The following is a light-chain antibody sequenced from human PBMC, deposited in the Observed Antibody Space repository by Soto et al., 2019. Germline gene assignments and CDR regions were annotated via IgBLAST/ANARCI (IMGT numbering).Light chain of an antibody. J-gene: IGLJ1*01. V-gene: IGLV2-8*01. CDR3: SSYGGYNNVV. Sequence: QSVLTQPTSVSGSPGQSITISCTGNHNDIGTYDYVSWYQQHPGKAPKLIIHEVNQRPSGVPDRFSGSKSGNTASLTVSGLQAEDEGTYYCSSYGGYNNVVFGTGTKVTAL. CDR2: EVN. CDR1: HNDIGTYDY.